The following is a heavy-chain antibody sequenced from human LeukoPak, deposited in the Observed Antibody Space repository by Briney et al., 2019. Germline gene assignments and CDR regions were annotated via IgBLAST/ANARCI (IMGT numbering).Heavy chain of an antibody. J-gene: IGHJ4*02. CDR1: GYTFSNYY. CDR3: SRELGGSYFDY. Sequence: ASVKVSCKASGYTFSNYYIHWVRQAPGQGLEWMGVNNPSGGRTTYAQKFQGRVTMTRDTSTSTAYMDLSSLRSDDTAVYYGSRELGGSYFDYWGQGTLVTVSS. CDR2: NNPSGGRT. V-gene: IGHV1-46*01. D-gene: IGHD1-26*01.